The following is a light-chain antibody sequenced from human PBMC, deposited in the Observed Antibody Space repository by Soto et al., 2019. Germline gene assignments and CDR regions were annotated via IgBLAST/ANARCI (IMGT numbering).Light chain of an antibody. CDR1: QSVSSY. V-gene: IGKV3-11*01. CDR3: QQRGNWPPFT. J-gene: IGKJ5*01. CDR2: DAS. Sequence: EIVLTQSPVTLSLSPGERATLSCRASQSVSSYLAWYQQRPGQAPRLLIYDASNRATGIPARFSGSGSGTDFTLTISSLEPEAFAVYYCQQRGNWPPFTFGQGTRLEIK.